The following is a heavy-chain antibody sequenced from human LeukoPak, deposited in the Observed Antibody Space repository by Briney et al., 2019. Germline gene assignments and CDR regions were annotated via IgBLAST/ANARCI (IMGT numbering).Heavy chain of an antibody. Sequence: ASVKVSCKASGYTFTSYGISWVRRAPGQGLEWMGWISAYNGNTNYAQKLQGRVTMTTDTSTSTAYMELRSQRSDDTAAYYCARIMTTVTPGAFDIWGQGTMVTVSS. CDR3: ARIMTTVTPGAFDI. CDR1: GYTFTSYG. J-gene: IGHJ3*02. D-gene: IGHD4-11*01. CDR2: ISAYNGNT. V-gene: IGHV1-18*01.